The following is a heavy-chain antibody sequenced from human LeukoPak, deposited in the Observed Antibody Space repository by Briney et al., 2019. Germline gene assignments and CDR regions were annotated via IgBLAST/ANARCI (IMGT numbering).Heavy chain of an antibody. CDR3: AKGSFTYCGGDCYPFDY. CDR1: GFTFSNYA. V-gene: IGHV3-23*01. CDR2: VSGSGGST. J-gene: IGHJ4*02. Sequence: PGGSLRLSCAASGFTFSNYAMSWVRQAPGKGLEWVSTVSGSGGSTYYADSVKGRFTISRDNSKNTLYLQMNNLRAEDTAVYYCAKGSFTYCGGDCYPFDYWGQGTLVTVSS. D-gene: IGHD2-21*02.